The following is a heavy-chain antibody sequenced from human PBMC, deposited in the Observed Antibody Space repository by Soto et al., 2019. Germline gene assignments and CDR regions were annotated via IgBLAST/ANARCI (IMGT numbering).Heavy chain of an antibody. D-gene: IGHD2-15*01. CDR3: AKRRGAGGHFDY. CDR1: GFTFSSYA. CDR2: VSIGGST. Sequence: DVQLLGSGGGLVQPEGSLRLSCAASGFTFSSYAMGWVRQGPGKGLEWVAVVSIGGSTHYADSVRGRFTSSGDNSKNPLSLQMNSLTAEDTAVYFCAKRRGAGGHFDYWGQGALVTVSS. V-gene: IGHV3-23*01. J-gene: IGHJ4*02.